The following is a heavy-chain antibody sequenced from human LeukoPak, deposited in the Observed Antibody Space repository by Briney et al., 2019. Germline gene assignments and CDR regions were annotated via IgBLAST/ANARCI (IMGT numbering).Heavy chain of an antibody. CDR1: GFSFSSYA. CDR3: AKQTAVEGGYYHY. D-gene: IGHD5-18*01. CDR2: SSGSGGST. V-gene: IGHV3-23*01. Sequence: PGESLRLSCIGSGFSFSSYAMSWVRQAPGKGLEWVSSSSGSGGSTYYADSVKGRFTISRDSSENTLYLKMNSLRAEDMAVYFCAKQTAVEGGYYHYWGQGTLVTVSS. J-gene: IGHJ4*02.